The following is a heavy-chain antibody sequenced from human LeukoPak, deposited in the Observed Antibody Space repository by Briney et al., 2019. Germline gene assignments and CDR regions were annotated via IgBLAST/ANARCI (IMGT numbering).Heavy chain of an antibody. CDR1: GFTFSNAW. V-gene: IGHV3-15*01. CDR2: IKSKTDGGTT. J-gene: IGHJ6*03. Sequence: GGSLRLSCAASGFTFSNAWMSWVRQAPGKGLEWVGRIKSKTDGGTTDYAAPVKGRFTISRDDSKNTLYLQMNSLKTEDTAVYXCTTEYSSSWFDYYYYMDVWGKGTTVTISS. D-gene: IGHD6-13*01. CDR3: TTEYSSSWFDYYYYMDV.